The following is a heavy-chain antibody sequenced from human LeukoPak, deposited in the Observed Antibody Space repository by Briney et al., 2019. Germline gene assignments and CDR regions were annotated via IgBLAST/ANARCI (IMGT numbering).Heavy chain of an antibody. J-gene: IGHJ4*02. CDR1: GGSISSYY. D-gene: IGHD3-22*01. V-gene: IGHV4-59*01. CDR3: ARDQTYYYDSSGYYQGPFDY. Sequence: SETLSLTCTVSGGSISSYYWSWIRQPPGKGLEWIGYIYYSGSTNYNPSLKSRVTISVDTSKNQFSLKLSSVTAADTAVYYCARDQTYYYDSSGYYQGPFDYWGQGTLVTVSS. CDR2: IYYSGST.